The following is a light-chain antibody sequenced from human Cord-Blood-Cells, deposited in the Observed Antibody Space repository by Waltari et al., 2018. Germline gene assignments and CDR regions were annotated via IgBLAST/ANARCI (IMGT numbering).Light chain of an antibody. J-gene: IGKJ5*01. CDR1: QDISNY. Sequence: DIQMTQSPSSLSASVGDRVTITCQASQDISNYLNWYQQKPGKAPKLLIYDASNLETGVPSRFSGSGSGTDFTFTISSLQPEDIVTYYCQQYDNLRITFGQGTRLEIK. V-gene: IGKV1-33*01. CDR3: QQYDNLRIT. CDR2: DAS.